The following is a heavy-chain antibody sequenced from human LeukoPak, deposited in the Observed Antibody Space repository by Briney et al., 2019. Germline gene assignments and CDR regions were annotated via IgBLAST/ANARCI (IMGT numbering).Heavy chain of an antibody. CDR1: GGTFGSYA. D-gene: IGHD2-15*01. Sequence: GASVKVSCKASGGTFGSYAISWVRQAPGRGLEWMGRIIPIFGTANYAQKFQGRVTITTDESTSTAYMELSSLRSEDTAVYYCARDPPCAGGSCYVSHRDYYYYMDVWGKGTTVTVSS. CDR3: ARDPPCAGGSCYVSHRDYYYYMDV. V-gene: IGHV1-69*05. CDR2: IIPIFGTA. J-gene: IGHJ6*03.